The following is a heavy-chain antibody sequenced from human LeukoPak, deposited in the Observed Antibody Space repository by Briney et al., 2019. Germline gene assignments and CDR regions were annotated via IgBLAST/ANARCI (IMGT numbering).Heavy chain of an antibody. V-gene: IGHV4-34*01. CDR2: INHSGST. D-gene: IGHD6-13*01. CDR1: GGSFSGYY. Sequence: SETLSLTCAVYGGSFSGYYWSWIRQPPGKGLEWIGEINHSGSTNYNPSLKSRVTISVDTSKNQFSLKLSSVTAADTAVYYCASFPAAADYWGQRTLVTVSS. J-gene: IGHJ4*02. CDR3: ASFPAAADY.